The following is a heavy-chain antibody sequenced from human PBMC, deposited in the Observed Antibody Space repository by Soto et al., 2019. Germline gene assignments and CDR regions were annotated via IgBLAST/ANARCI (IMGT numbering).Heavy chain of an antibody. D-gene: IGHD2-2*01. CDR3: ARDIVVVPAARGAIDY. CDR2: INAGNGNT. J-gene: IGHJ4*02. CDR1: GYTFTSYD. V-gene: IGHV1-3*01. Sequence: ASVKVSCKASGYTFTSYDINWVRQAPGQRLEWMGWINAGNGNTKYSQKFQGRVTITRDTSASTAYMELSSLRSEDTAVYYCARDIVVVPAARGAIDYWGQGTLVTVPQ.